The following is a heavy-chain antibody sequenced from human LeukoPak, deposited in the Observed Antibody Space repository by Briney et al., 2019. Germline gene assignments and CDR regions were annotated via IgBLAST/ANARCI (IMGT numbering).Heavy chain of an antibody. D-gene: IGHD3-22*01. J-gene: IGHJ4*02. CDR3: ASDYYDSSGYKYEVDY. CDR1: GFTVSSNY. Sequence: GGSLRLSCAASGFTVSSNYMSWVRQAPGKGLEWVSVIYSGGSTYYADSVKGRFTISRDNSKNTLYLQMNSLRAEDTAVYYCASDYYDSSGYKYEVDYWGQGTLVTVSS. V-gene: IGHV3-66*01. CDR2: IYSGGST.